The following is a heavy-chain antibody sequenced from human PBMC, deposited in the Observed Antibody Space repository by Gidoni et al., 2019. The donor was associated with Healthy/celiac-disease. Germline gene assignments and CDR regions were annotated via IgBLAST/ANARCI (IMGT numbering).Heavy chain of an antibody. Sequence: QLQLPESVPVLVKPSDTLSLTCTVSCGSIISSSYYWGWIRQPQGKGLEWIGSIYYSGSTYYKPSLKSRVTISVDTAKNQFSLKLSSVTAADTAVYYCANKNTYYYDSSVTDYWGQGTLVTVSA. CDR3: ANKNTYYYDSSVTDY. CDR2: IYYSGST. V-gene: IGHV4-39*01. CDR1: CGSIISSSYY. D-gene: IGHD3-22*01. J-gene: IGHJ4*02.